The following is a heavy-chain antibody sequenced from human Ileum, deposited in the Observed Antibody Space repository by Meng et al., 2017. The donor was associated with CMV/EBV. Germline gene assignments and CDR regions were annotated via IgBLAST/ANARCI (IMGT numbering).Heavy chain of an antibody. CDR3: ARARSGRVSSDCYLCPMDV. CDR1: GYTFANYG. D-gene: IGHD2-21*01. J-gene: IGHJ6*02. CDR2: ISAYSNYT. V-gene: IGHV1-18*01. Sequence: ASVKVSCKTSGYTFANYGMVWVRQAPGQGLEWMGWISAYSNYTTYAQKVQDRVTMTTDTSTSTAFMELRSLRSDYTAVYFCARARSGRVSSDCYLCPMDVWGQGTMVTVSS.